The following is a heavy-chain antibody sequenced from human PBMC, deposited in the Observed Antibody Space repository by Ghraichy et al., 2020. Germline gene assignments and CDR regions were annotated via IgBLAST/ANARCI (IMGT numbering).Heavy chain of an antibody. CDR2: IYHSGST. CDR3: ARRDYGDYTYYFDY. J-gene: IGHJ4*02. V-gene: IGHV4-4*02. Sequence: SETLSLTCAVSGGSISSSNWWSWVRQTPGKGLEWIGEIYHSGSTNYNPSLKSRVTISVDMSKNQFSLKLTSMTAADTAMYYCARRDYGDYTYYFDYWGQGTLVTVSS. D-gene: IGHD4-17*01. CDR1: GGSISSSNW.